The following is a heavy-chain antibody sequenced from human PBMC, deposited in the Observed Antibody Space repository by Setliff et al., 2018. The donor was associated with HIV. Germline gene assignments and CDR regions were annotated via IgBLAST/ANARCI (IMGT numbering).Heavy chain of an antibody. Sequence: SGPTLVNPTQTLTLTCSFSGFSLSTSGVCVSWIRQPPGKALEWLARIDWDDDKFYNTSLQTRLTISKDTSKNQVALTMTNMDPVDTATYFCARVRGYYDSGSPYYYYMDVWGKGTTVTVSS. J-gene: IGHJ6*03. CDR1: GFSLSTSGVC. CDR3: ARVRGYYDSGSPYYYYMDV. CDR2: IDWDDDK. D-gene: IGHD3-10*01. V-gene: IGHV2-70*17.